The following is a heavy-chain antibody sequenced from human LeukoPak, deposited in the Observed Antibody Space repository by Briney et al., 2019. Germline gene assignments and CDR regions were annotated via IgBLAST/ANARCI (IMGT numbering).Heavy chain of an antibody. D-gene: IGHD5-18*01. CDR2: IIPILGIA. V-gene: IGHV1-69*04. CDR1: GGTFSSYA. J-gene: IGHJ4*02. CDR3: ARDSHTATVIIPAGY. Sequence: ASVKVSCKASGGTFSSYAISWVRQAPGQGLEWMGRIIPILGIANYAQNFQGRVTITADKSTSTAYMELSSLRSEDTAVYYCARDSHTATVIIPAGYWGQGTLVTVSS.